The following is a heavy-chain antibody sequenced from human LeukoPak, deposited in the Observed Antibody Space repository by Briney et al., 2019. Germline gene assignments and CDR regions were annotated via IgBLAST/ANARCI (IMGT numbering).Heavy chain of an antibody. J-gene: IGHJ3*02. V-gene: IGHV1-2*02. CDR2: INPNSGGT. Sequence: ASVEVSCKASGYTFTGYYMHWVRQAPGQGLEWMGWINPNSGGTNYAQKFQGRVTMTRDTSISTAYMELSRLRSDDTAVYYCAREGDYGDPAFDIWGQGTMVTVSS. D-gene: IGHD4-17*01. CDR1: GYTFTGYY. CDR3: AREGDYGDPAFDI.